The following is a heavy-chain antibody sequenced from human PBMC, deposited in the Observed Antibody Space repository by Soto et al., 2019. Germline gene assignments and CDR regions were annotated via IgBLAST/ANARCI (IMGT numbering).Heavy chain of an antibody. CDR2: ISANSART. V-gene: IGHV3-23*01. Sequence: EVQLLESGGGLVQPGGSLRLSCAASGFTFNYYDMSWVRQAPGKGLEWVSAISANSARTHYADSVKGRFTISRDNSKSTLYLQMTSLRAEDTAVYYCADPVPDATHYDYYNMDVWGQGTTVTVSS. D-gene: IGHD2-2*01. CDR1: GFTFNYYD. J-gene: IGHJ6*02. CDR3: ADPVPDATHYDYYNMDV.